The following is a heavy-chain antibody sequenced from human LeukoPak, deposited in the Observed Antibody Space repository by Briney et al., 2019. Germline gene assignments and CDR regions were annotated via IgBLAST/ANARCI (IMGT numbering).Heavy chain of an antibody. Sequence: ASVKVSCKASGYTFTGYYMHWVRQAPGQGLEWMGWISAYNGNTNYAQKLQGRVTMTTDTSTSTAYMELRSLRSDDTAVYYCARVHSSGWYALGYYYYYMDVWGKGTTVTVSS. CDR2: ISAYNGNT. D-gene: IGHD6-19*01. CDR1: GYTFTGYY. CDR3: ARVHSSGWYALGYYYYYMDV. V-gene: IGHV1-18*04. J-gene: IGHJ6*03.